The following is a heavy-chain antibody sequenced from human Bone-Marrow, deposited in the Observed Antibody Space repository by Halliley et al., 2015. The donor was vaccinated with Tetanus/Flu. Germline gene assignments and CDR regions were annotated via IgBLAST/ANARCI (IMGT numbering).Heavy chain of an antibody. CDR3: VRGAALDYGAKRLFDY. CDR2: IKQAGSEE. J-gene: IGHJ4*02. D-gene: IGHD4-17*01. CDR1: GFTFSDFT. V-gene: IGHV3-7*03. Sequence: SLRLSCSASGFTFSDFTMHWVRQAPGKGLEWVANIKQAGSEESYVDSVRGRFTISRDNAKNSLYLQMNTLRAEDTAVYYCVRGAALDYGAKRLFDYWGQGTLVTVSS.